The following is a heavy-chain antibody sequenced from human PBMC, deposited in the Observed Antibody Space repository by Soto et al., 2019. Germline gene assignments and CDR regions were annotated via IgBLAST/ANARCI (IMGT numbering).Heavy chain of an antibody. CDR2: ISYDGSNK. V-gene: IGHV3-30-3*01. J-gene: IGHJ6*02. Sequence: GGSLRLSCAASGFTFSGYAMHWVRQAPGKGLEWVAVISYDGSNKYYADSVKGRFTISRDNSKNTLFLQMNSLRAEDTALYYCAKERSYYYYYGVXVWGQGTTVXVSS. CDR3: AKERSYYYYYGVXV. CDR1: GFTFSGYA.